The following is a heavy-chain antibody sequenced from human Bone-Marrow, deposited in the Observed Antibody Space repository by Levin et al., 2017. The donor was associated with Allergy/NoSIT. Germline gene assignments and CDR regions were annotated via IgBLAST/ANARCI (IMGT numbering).Heavy chain of an antibody. CDR1: GYSFNKYY. CDR2: INPSGGNT. J-gene: IGHJ6*02. V-gene: IGHV1-46*02. Sequence: ASVKVSCRASGYSFNKYYMHWVRQAPGQGLEWMGMINPSGGNTIYAQKLQDRVTMTRDKSTSTVYMELNSLSSDDTAVYYCARDQVVGYSSSSYYGMDVWGQGTTVSVSS. D-gene: IGHD6-6*01. CDR3: ARDQVVGYSSSSYYGMDV.